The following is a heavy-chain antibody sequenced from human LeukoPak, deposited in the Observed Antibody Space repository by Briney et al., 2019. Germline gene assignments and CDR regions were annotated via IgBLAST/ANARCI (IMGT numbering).Heavy chain of an antibody. CDR3: AKDLGSSFSSNFDY. CDR2: TSWNSGSI. CDR1: GFTFDDYG. V-gene: IGHV3-9*01. Sequence: TGRSLRLSCVASGFTFDDYGMHWVRQAPGKGLEWVSGTSWNSGSIGYADSVKGRFTISRENAKNYLYVQMNSLRAEDTALYYCAKDLGSSFSSNFDYWGQGTLVTVSS. J-gene: IGHJ4*02. D-gene: IGHD6-6*01.